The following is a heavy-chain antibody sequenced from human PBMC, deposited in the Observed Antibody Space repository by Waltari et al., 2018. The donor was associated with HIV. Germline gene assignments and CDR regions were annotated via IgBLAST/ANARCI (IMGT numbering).Heavy chain of an antibody. CDR3: AREGMKYFDL. J-gene: IGHJ2*01. CDR2: IKTRSGGT. Sequence: QVELVQPEAEVGKPGASVKVSCEAYGYIFTDNFIHWVRQAPGQGLEWMGWIKTRSGGTKVAQKFQGWVTMNMDMSTTTAYMELRRLTDDDTAIYYCAREGMKYFDLWGRGTLVTVSS. V-gene: IGHV1-2*04. CDR1: GYIFTDNF. D-gene: IGHD3-10*01.